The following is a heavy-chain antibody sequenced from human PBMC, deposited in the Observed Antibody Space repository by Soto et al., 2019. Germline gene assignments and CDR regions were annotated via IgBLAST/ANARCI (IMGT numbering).Heavy chain of an antibody. CDR1: GFTFSSYA. Sequence: QVQLVESGGGVVQPGRSLRLSFAASGFTFSSYAMHWVRQAPGKGLEWVAVISYDGSNKYYADSVKGRFTISRDNSKNTLYLQMNRRRAEEKAVYYCAREDIAVSADYWGQGTLVTVSS. J-gene: IGHJ4*02. V-gene: IGHV3-30-3*01. CDR3: AREDIAVSADY. CDR2: ISYDGSNK. D-gene: IGHD6-19*01.